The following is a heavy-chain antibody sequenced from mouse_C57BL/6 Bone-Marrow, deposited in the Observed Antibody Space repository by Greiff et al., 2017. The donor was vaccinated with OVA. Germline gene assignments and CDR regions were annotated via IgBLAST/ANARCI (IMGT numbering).Heavy chain of an antibody. Sequence: VQLQQSGAELVRPGASVKLSCTASGFNIKDDYMPWVKQRPEQGLEWIGWIDPENGATEYASKFQGKATITADTSSNTAYLQLSSLTSEDTAVYYCTSGVTPWFAYWGQGTLVTVSA. V-gene: IGHV14-4*01. CDR2: IDPENGAT. D-gene: IGHD2-2*01. CDR3: TSGVTPWFAY. CDR1: GFNIKDDY. J-gene: IGHJ3*01.